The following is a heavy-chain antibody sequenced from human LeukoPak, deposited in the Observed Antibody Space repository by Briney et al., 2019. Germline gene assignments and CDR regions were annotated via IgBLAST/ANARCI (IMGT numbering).Heavy chain of an antibody. J-gene: IGHJ4*02. CDR2: ISFTGNTI. CDR3: ARGPDYGDYYFDY. D-gene: IGHD4-17*01. CDR1: GFTFSGSA. Sequence: GGSLRLSCAASGFTFSGSAMHWVRQASGKGLEWVSYISFTGNTIKYADSVKGRFTISRDNAQNSLYLQMNSLRAEDTAVYYCARGPDYGDYYFDYWGQGTLVTVSS. V-gene: IGHV3-48*03.